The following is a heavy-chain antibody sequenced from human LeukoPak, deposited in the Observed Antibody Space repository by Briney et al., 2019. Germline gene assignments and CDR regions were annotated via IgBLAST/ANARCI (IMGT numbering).Heavy chain of an antibody. CDR3: AGSYGDRGGFDY. J-gene: IGHJ4*02. Sequence: ASVKVSRKASGNTVTSDAVHWVRLAPGQRLEWMGWINPGTGNTKSSQKFQGRLTSTRDTSASIAYMELSSLRSEDTAVYYCAGSYGDRGGFDYWGQGTLVTVSS. CDR2: INPGTGNT. D-gene: IGHD4-17*01. CDR1: GNTVTSDA. V-gene: IGHV1-3*01.